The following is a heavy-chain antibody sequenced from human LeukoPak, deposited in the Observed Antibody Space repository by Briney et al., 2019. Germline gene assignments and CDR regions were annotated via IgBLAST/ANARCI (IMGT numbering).Heavy chain of an antibody. V-gene: IGHV1-8*01. D-gene: IGHD1-26*01. Sequence: ASVKVSCKASVYTFTSYDINWVRQATGQGLEWMGWRNPNSGNTGYAQKFQGRVTMTRNTSISTAYMELSSLRSEDTAVYYCARQAVGATDYWGQGTLVTVSS. CDR3: ARQAVGATDY. J-gene: IGHJ4*02. CDR2: RNPNSGNT. CDR1: VYTFTSYD.